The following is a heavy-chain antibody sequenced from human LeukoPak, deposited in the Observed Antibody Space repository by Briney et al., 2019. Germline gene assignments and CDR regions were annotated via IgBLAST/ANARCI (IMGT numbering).Heavy chain of an antibody. Sequence: GGSLRLSCAASGFTFSSYAMSWVRQAPGKGLEWVSYISGSGSTIYYADSVKGRFTISRDNAKNSLYLQMNSLRAEDTAVYYCVKGIAAAGTNYFDFWGQGTLVTVSS. CDR2: ISGSGSTI. J-gene: IGHJ4*02. V-gene: IGHV3-48*03. D-gene: IGHD6-13*01. CDR1: GFTFSSYA. CDR3: VKGIAAAGTNYFDF.